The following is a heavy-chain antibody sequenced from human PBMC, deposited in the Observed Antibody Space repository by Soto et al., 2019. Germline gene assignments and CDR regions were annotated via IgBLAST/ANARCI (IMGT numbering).Heavy chain of an antibody. D-gene: IGHD1-26*01. J-gene: IGHJ4*02. CDR1: GGSLTSDGYY. CDR3: ARSRLWEQHFDS. CDR2: IYYSGSI. V-gene: IGHV4-31*03. Sequence: PSETLSLTCTVSGGSLTSDGYYWSWIRQLPGKGLEWIGYIYYSGSIFYSPFLKSRASISAHSSKRQFSLKLTSVTAADTAVYYCARSRLWEQHFDSWGQGTLVTVSS.